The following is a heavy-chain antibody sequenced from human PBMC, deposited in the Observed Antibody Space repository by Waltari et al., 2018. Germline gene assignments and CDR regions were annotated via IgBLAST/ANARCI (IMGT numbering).Heavy chain of an antibody. CDR2: IYYSGST. CDR1: GGSISSHS. Sequence: QVQLQESGPGLVKPSETLSLTCTVSGGSISSHSWSWIRQPPGKGLEWIGYIYYSGSTNYNPSLKRRVTISVDTSKNQFSLKLSSVTAADTAVYYCARGGGATDWYCDLWGRGTLVTVSS. V-gene: IGHV4-59*11. J-gene: IGHJ2*01. CDR3: ARGGGATDWYCDL. D-gene: IGHD2-15*01.